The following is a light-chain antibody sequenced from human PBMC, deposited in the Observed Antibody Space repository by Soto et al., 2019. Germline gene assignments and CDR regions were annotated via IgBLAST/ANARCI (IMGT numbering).Light chain of an antibody. CDR1: QSVSIF. V-gene: IGKV3-11*01. Sequence: EIVLTQSPPTLSLSPGERVTLSCRASQSVSIFLAWYQQKVGQPPRLLIYDASKRATGVPVRFSGSGSGTDFTLTISSLEREDFACYSCQHRFNWPRTFGQGTKLEI. CDR3: QHRFNWPRT. J-gene: IGKJ2*01. CDR2: DAS.